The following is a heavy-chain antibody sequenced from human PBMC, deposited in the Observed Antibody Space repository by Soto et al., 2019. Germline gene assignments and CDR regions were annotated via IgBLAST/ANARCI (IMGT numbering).Heavy chain of an antibody. CDR3: AGGITIFGVAPP. CDR1: GYTFTSYD. D-gene: IGHD3-3*01. Sequence: QVQLVQSGAEVKKPGASVKVSCKASGYTFTSYDINWVRQATGQGLEWMGWMNPNSGNTGYAQKFQGRVTMTRNTSISTADMELSSLISEDTAVYYCAGGITIFGVAPPWGQGTMVTVSS. CDR2: MNPNSGNT. J-gene: IGHJ5*02. V-gene: IGHV1-8*01.